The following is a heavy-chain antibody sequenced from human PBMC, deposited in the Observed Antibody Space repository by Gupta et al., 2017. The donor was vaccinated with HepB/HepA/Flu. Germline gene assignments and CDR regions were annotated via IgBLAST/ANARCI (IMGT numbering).Heavy chain of an antibody. CDR1: GGSFSGYY. D-gene: IGHD6-19*01. CDR3: ARDGYSSGWPFDY. CDR2: INHSGST. J-gene: IGHJ4*02. V-gene: IGHV4-34*01. Sequence: YGGSFSGYYWSWIRQPPGKGLEWIGEINHSGSTNYNPSLKSRVTISVDTSKNQFSLKLSSVTAADTAVYYCARDGYSSGWPFDYWGKGTLVTVSS.